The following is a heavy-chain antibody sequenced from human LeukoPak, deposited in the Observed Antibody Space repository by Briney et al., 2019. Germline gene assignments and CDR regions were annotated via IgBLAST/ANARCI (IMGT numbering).Heavy chain of an antibody. D-gene: IGHD4-23*01. Sequence: GGSLRLSCAASGFTFSSYGMSWVRQAPGKGLEWVANIKQDGSEKYYVDSVKGRFTISRDNAKNSLYLQMNSLRAEDTAVYYCASTKNYGGNPSDYWGQGTLVTVSS. J-gene: IGHJ4*02. CDR3: ASTKNYGGNPSDY. CDR2: IKQDGSEK. CDR1: GFTFSSYG. V-gene: IGHV3-7*01.